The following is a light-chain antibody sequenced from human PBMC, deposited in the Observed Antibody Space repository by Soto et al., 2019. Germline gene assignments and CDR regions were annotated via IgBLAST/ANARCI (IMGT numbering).Light chain of an antibody. Sequence: EIVMTQSPATLPVSPGERATLSCRASQSVSTNLAWYQQKPGQSPRLLIYGTSTRATGVPARFSGGGSGTEFTLTINSLQSEDFAVYFCHQYNFWPTFGQGTKVDIK. CDR2: GTS. CDR1: QSVSTN. V-gene: IGKV3-15*01. J-gene: IGKJ1*01. CDR3: HQYNFWPT.